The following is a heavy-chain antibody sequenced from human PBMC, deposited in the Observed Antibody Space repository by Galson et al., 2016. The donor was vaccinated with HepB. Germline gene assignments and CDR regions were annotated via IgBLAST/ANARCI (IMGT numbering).Heavy chain of an antibody. CDR3: ARIIRPFAEFDS. V-gene: IGHV3-7*01. J-gene: IGHJ4*02. CDR2: ISQDGGKN. D-gene: IGHD3-16*01. Sequence: SLRLSCAASGFTSSNHWMSWVRQAPGKGLEWVAGISQDGGKNDYLESVKGRFTISRDNAKHSLYLQMANLRAEDTAVYYCARIIRPFAEFDSWGQGTLVTVAS. CDR1: GFTSSNHW.